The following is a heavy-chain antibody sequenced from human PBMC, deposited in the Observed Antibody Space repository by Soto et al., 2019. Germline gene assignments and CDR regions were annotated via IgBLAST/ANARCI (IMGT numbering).Heavy chain of an antibody. Sequence: GASVKVSCKASGYTFTSYAMHWVRQAPGQRLEWMGWINAGNGNTKYSQKFQGRVTITRDTSASTAYMELSSLRSEDTAVYHCAREDNYIWGSYRPGPFDYWGQGTLVTVSS. CDR3: AREDNYIWGSYRPGPFDY. V-gene: IGHV1-3*01. CDR2: INAGNGNT. CDR1: GYTFTSYA. D-gene: IGHD3-16*02. J-gene: IGHJ4*02.